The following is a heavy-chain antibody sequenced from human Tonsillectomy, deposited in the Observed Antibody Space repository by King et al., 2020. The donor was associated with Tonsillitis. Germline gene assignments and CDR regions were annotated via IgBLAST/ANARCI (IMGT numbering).Heavy chain of an antibody. CDR2: ISTYNGNT. CDR1: GYTFTSHG. Sequence: QLVQSGAEVKKPGASVKVSCKASGYTFTSHGITWVRQAPGQGLEWMGWISTYNGNTNYVKKFQGRVTMTTDTSTNTAYMELRSLRSDDTAVYYCARVVLSSIAGRTFDNWGQGTLVTVSS. D-gene: IGHD6-6*01. J-gene: IGHJ4*02. V-gene: IGHV1-18*01. CDR3: ARVVLSSIAGRTFDN.